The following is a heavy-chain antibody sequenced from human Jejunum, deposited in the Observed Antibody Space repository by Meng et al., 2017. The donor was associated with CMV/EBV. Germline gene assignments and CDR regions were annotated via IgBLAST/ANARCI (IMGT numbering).Heavy chain of an antibody. CDR3: ARGTGSGSWLIDS. Sequence: SGFTCSSYAMHWVRQAPGKGLEWVAVIPFDGNNEHYADSVKGRFTISRDNSKNTLYLQVNSLRLEDTGVYYCARGTGSGSWLIDSWGQGTLVTVSS. CDR2: IPFDGNNE. D-gene: IGHD6-13*01. J-gene: IGHJ4*02. V-gene: IGHV3-30*04. CDR1: GFTCSSYA.